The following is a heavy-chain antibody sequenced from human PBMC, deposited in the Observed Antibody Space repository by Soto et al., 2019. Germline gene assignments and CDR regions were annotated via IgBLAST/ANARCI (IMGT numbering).Heavy chain of an antibody. Sequence: QVQLQESGPGLVKPSETLSLTCTVSGGSISTYYWSWIRQPPGKGLEWIGFKHDSGATNYNPTLKRRVTISVDPSTSLFAPTVSSVTAADTAVYYCAGRSHYYYGMDVWGQGTTVTVSS. CDR1: GGSISTYY. J-gene: IGHJ6*02. V-gene: IGHV4-59*08. CDR3: AGRSHYYYGMDV. CDR2: KHDSGAT.